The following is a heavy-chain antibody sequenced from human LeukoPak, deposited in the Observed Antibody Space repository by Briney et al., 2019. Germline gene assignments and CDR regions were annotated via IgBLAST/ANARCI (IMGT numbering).Heavy chain of an antibody. J-gene: IGHJ6*03. CDR2: INHSGST. Sequence: SETLSLTCAVYGGSFIAYYWSWIRQPPGKGLEWIGEINHSGSTNYNPSLKSRVTISVDTSKNQFSLKLRSVTAADTAVYYCARGQRLGYYYYYMDVWGKGTTVTVPS. CDR3: ARGQRLGYYYYYMDV. D-gene: IGHD7-27*01. CDR1: GGSFIAYY. V-gene: IGHV4-34*01.